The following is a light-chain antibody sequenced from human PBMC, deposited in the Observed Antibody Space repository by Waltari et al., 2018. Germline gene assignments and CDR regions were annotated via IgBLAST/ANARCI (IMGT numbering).Light chain of an antibody. CDR3: QQYNNWPPTWT. V-gene: IGKV3-15*01. CDR2: GAS. CDR1: QSVSSN. Sequence: EIVVTQSPATLSVSPGERATLSCRASQSVSSNLAWYQQKPGQAPRLLIYGASPRATGIPARFSGSGSETEFTLTISSLQFEDFAVYYCQQYNNWPPTWTFGQGTKVEIK. J-gene: IGKJ1*01.